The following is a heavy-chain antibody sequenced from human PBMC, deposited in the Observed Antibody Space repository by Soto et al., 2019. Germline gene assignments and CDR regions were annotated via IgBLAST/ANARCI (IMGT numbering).Heavy chain of an antibody. D-gene: IGHD2-2*01. Sequence: XGSLRLSCAASGFTFSSYAMSWVRQAPGKGLDWVSAISGSGGSTYYADSVKGRFTISRDNSKNTLYLQMNSLRAEDTAVYYCAKVGQGIVVVPAAILSYYYYGMDVWGQGTTVTVSS. CDR1: GFTFSSYA. J-gene: IGHJ6*02. CDR3: AKVGQGIVVVPAAILSYYYYGMDV. V-gene: IGHV3-23*01. CDR2: ISGSGGST.